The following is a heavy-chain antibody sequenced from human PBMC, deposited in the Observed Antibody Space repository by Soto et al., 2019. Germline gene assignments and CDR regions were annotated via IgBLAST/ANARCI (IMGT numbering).Heavy chain of an antibody. J-gene: IGHJ2*01. D-gene: IGHD2-15*01. CDR3: ARAGGYCSGVNCLYWYFDL. Sequence: QVQLQASGPGLVKPSQTLSLTCNVSGGSIRSGDYYWAWIRQPPGKGLEWIGYIYFSGTTFYNPSLKSPVAISVDTSQNQFSLKLTSVTAADTAVYYCARAGGYCSGVNCLYWYFDLWGRGTLATVSS. V-gene: IGHV4-30-4*01. CDR2: IYFSGTT. CDR1: GGSIRSGDYY.